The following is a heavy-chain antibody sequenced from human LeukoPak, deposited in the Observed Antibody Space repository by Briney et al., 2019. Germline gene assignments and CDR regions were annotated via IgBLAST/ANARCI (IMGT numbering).Heavy chain of an antibody. Sequence: SETLSLTCAVSGDSISSSSHYWAWIRQPPGKGLEWIGSIYNSGSTYYSPSLKSRVTISVDRSKNQFSLKLSSVTAADTAVYYCARGGTRTAYYFDYWGQGTLVTVSS. CDR1: GDSISSSSHY. D-gene: IGHD3-16*01. CDR2: IYNSGST. J-gene: IGHJ4*02. V-gene: IGHV4-39*07. CDR3: ARGGTRTAYYFDY.